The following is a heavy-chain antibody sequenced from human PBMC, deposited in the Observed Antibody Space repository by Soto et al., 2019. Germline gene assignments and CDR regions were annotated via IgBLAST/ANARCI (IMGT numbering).Heavy chain of an antibody. D-gene: IGHD2-8*01. CDR3: ARLQGVWNGHETPCYYYGMDV. Sequence: PSETLSLTCSVSGGPIRSSTYYWGWIRQPPGKGLQWIGTIYYTGDTHYTPSLQSRVTISLDTPNNQFSLNLSSVTAADSAVYYCARLQGVWNGHETPCYYYGMDVWGPGTTVTVSS. V-gene: IGHV4-39*01. CDR2: IYYTGDT. CDR1: GGPIRSSTYY. J-gene: IGHJ6*02.